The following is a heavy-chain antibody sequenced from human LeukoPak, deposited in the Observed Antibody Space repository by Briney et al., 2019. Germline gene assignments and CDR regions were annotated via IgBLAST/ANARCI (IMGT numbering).Heavy chain of an antibody. V-gene: IGHV1-8*01. D-gene: IGHD3-3*01. CDR2: MNPNSGNT. CDR1: GYTFTSYD. CDR3: VRGLTIFGVVTTRGDFDY. J-gene: IGHJ4*02. Sequence: ASVKVSCKASGYTFTSYDINWVRQATGQGLEWMGWMNPNSGNTGYAQKFQGRVTMTRNTSISTAYMELSSLRSEDTAVYYCVRGLTIFGVVTTRGDFDYWGQGTLVTVSS.